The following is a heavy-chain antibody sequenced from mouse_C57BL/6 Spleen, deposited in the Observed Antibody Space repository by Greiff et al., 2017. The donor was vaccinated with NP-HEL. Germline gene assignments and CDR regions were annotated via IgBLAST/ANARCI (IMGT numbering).Heavy chain of an antibody. Sequence: LKVSGPELVKPGASVKIPCKASGYTFTDYNMDWVKQSHGKSLEWIGDINPNNGGTNYNQKFKGKATLTVDKSSSTAYMELRSLTSEDTAVYYCARGTGVFAYWGQGTLVTVSA. CDR2: INPNNGGT. V-gene: IGHV1-18*01. CDR3: ARGTGVFAY. D-gene: IGHD4-1*01. J-gene: IGHJ3*01. CDR1: GYTFTDYN.